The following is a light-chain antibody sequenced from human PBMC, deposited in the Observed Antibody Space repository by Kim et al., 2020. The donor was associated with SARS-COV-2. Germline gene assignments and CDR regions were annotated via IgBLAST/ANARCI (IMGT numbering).Light chain of an antibody. J-gene: IGKJ5*01. CDR2: GGA. Sequence: VGDGGTITCRASQDIRNELGGYQQNPGRAPKRLIYGGASLQSGVPSRFSGSGSGTEFTLTISSLQPEDFAAYFCLQHNAYPITFGQGTRLEIK. CDR3: LQHNAYPIT. V-gene: IGKV1-17*01. CDR1: QDIRNE.